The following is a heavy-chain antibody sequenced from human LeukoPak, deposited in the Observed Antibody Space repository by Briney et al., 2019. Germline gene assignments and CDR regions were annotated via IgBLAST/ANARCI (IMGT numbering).Heavy chain of an antibody. CDR2: ISYDGSNK. CDR3: AIRVGCTSTICYRGFDY. V-gene: IGHV3-30*03. D-gene: IGHD2-2*02. Sequence: PGRSLRLSCAASGFTFSSYGMHWVRQAPGKGLEWVAVISYDGSNKYYADSVKGRFTISRDNSKNTLYLQMNSLRAEDTAVYYCAIRVGCTSTICYRGFDYWGQGTLVTVSS. CDR1: GFTFSSYG. J-gene: IGHJ4*02.